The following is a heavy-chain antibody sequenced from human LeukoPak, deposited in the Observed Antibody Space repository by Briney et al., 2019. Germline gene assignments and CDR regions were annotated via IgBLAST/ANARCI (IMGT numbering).Heavy chain of an antibody. CDR1: GYKLTNNW. CDR2: IYPGDSDT. Sequence: SGESLKISCKISGYKLTNNWIGWVRQVPGKGLEWMGLIYPGDSDTRYSPSFQGQVTISADKSISTAYLQWSSLKASDTAMYYCARGVDTAMALLDYWGQGTLVTVSS. V-gene: IGHV5-51*01. D-gene: IGHD5-18*01. CDR3: ARGVDTAMALLDY. J-gene: IGHJ4*02.